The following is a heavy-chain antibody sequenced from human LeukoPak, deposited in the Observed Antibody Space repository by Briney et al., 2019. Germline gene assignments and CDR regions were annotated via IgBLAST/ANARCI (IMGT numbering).Heavy chain of an antibody. V-gene: IGHV4-31*03. CDR3: ARDFPRGGDAFDI. CDR1: GGSISSGGYY. D-gene: IGHD1-26*01. CDR2: IYYSGST. J-gene: IGHJ3*02. Sequence: PSETLSLTCTVSGGSISSGGYYWSWIRQHPGKGLEWIGYIYYSGSTYYNPSLKSRVTISVDTSKNQFSLKLSSVTAADTAVYYCARDFPRGGDAFDIWGQGTMVTVSS.